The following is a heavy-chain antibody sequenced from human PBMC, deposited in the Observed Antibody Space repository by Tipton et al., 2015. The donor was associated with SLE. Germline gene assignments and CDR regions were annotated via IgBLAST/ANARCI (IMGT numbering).Heavy chain of an antibody. J-gene: IGHJ3*02. CDR3: VSDRYDYVDNDSAFDI. V-gene: IGHV3-11*01. CDR2: ISSSGSTI. Sequence: SLRLSCAASGFTSSDYYMSWIRQAPGKGLEWVSYISSSGSTIYYADSVKGRFTISRDNAKNSVFLQLNSLRAEDTAVYYCVSDRYDYVDNDSAFDIWGQGTMVTVSS. CDR1: GFTSSDYY. D-gene: IGHD3-16*01.